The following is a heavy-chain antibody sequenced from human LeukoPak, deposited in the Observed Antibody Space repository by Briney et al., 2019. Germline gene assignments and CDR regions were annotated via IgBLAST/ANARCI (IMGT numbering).Heavy chain of an antibody. CDR2: ISAYNGYT. V-gene: IGHV1-18*01. CDR1: DYTFTSYS. CDR3: ARAYLTLGYCSSTSCYLDAFDI. Sequence: ASVKVSCKASDYTFTSYSFSWVRQAPGQGLEWMGWISAYNGYTNYAQNLQGRVTMTTDTSTNTAYMELRSLRSDGTAVYYCARAYLTLGYCSSTSCYLDAFDIWGQGTMVTVSS. J-gene: IGHJ3*02. D-gene: IGHD2-2*01.